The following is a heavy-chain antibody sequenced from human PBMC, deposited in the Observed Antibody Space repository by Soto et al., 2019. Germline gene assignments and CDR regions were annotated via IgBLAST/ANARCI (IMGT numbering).Heavy chain of an antibody. CDR1: GFTFSNFW. Sequence: EVRLVESGGGLGQPGGSLRLSCTTSGFTFSNFWMNWVRQAPGKGLEWVANIRQDGSEKNYVDSVKGRFTISRDNAKNSVYLLMHSLRGEDTAVYYCARDRAMDDYWGQGTLVTVSP. D-gene: IGHD5-18*01. CDR2: IRQDGSEK. CDR3: ARDRAMDDY. J-gene: IGHJ4*02. V-gene: IGHV3-7*03.